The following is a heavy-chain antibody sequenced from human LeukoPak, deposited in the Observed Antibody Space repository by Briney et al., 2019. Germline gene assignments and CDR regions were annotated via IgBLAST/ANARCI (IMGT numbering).Heavy chain of an antibody. CDR3: TNGATLSDDY. CDR1: GFSFTNAW. CDR2: IKTNAGGGAT. J-gene: IGHJ4*02. V-gene: IGHV3-15*01. Sequence: PGGSLRLSRAASGFSFTNAWMNWVRQAPGKGLEWVGRIKTNAGGGATDYAAPVKGRFTISRDDSKNTLYLQMNSLKTEDTAVYYCTNGATLSDDYWGQGTLVTVSS. D-gene: IGHD1-26*01.